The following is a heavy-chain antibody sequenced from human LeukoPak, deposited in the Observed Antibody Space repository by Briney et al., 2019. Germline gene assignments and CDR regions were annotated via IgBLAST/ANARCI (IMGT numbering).Heavy chain of an antibody. V-gene: IGHV3-30-3*01. Sequence: GGSLRLSCAASGFTFSSYAMHWVRQAPGKGLEWVAVISYDGSNKYYADSVKGRFTISRDNSKNTLYLQMNSLRAEDTAVYYCARESRGRGIAARGFDYWGQGTLVTVSS. J-gene: IGHJ4*02. CDR2: ISYDGSNK. CDR3: ARESRGRGIAARGFDY. CDR1: GFTFSSYA. D-gene: IGHD6-6*01.